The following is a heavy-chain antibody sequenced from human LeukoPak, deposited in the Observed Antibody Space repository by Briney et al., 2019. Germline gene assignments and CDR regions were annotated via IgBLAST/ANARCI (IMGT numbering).Heavy chain of an antibody. V-gene: IGHV3-53*01. J-gene: IGHJ6*03. D-gene: IGHD3-10*01. Sequence: GGSLRLSCAASGFTVSSNYMSCVRQAPGKGLEWVSVIYSGGSTYYADSVKGRFTISRDNSKNTLYLQMNSLRAEDTAVYYCASGSGSYRTPYFYMDVSGKGTTVTVSS. CDR2: IYSGGST. CDR1: GFTVSSNY. CDR3: ASGSGSYRTPYFYMDV.